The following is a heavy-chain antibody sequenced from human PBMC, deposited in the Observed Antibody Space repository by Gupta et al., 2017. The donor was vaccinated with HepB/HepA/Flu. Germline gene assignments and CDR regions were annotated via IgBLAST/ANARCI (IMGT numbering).Heavy chain of an antibody. Sequence: EVQVVESGGGLVQPGRSLRLSCTGSGFTFGDYAMTWVRQAPGKGLEWVGFIRSKAYGGTTEYAASVKGRFTISRDDSKSIAYLQMNSLKTDDTAIYYCTRVPSSTVLTLGWYFDLWGRGTLVIVSS. CDR2: IRSKAYGGTT. CDR1: GFTFGDYA. J-gene: IGHJ2*01. CDR3: TRVPSSTVLTLGWYFDL. V-gene: IGHV3-49*04. D-gene: IGHD4/OR15-4a*01.